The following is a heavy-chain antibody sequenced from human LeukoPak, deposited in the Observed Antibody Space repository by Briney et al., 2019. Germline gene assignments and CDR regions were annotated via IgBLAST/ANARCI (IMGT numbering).Heavy chain of an antibody. Sequence: PGGSLRLSCAASGFTFSSYGMHWVRQAPGKGLEWVSVIWYDGSNKYYADSVKGRFTISRDNSKNTLYLQMNSLRAEDTAVYYCARAVPQQLARDDQTGNFDYWGQGTLVTVSS. CDR1: GFTFSSYG. CDR3: ARAVPQQLARDDQTGNFDY. V-gene: IGHV3-33*08. J-gene: IGHJ4*02. D-gene: IGHD6-13*01. CDR2: IWYDGSNK.